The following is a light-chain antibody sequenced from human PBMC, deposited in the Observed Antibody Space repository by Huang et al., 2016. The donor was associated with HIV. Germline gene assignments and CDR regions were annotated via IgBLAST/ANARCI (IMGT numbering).Light chain of an antibody. V-gene: IGKV4-1*01. CDR1: QSLFYSLNNKNY. CDR3: QQYYQNPQT. J-gene: IGKJ5*01. CDR2: WAS. Sequence: DIVMTQSLDSLSVSPGERATIDCKSSQSLFYSLNNKNYLAWFQQKPGRPPKLLLYWASTRESGIPERFSGSGSGTDFTLTINNLQPEDVATYYCQQYYQNPQTFGQGT.